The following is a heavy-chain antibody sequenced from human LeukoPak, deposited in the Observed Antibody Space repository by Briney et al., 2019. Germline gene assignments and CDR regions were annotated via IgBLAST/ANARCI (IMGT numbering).Heavy chain of an antibody. J-gene: IGHJ4*02. CDR3: ARAGWIITSAIDY. V-gene: IGHV4-38-2*01. D-gene: IGHD1-20*01. CDR2: IYHTGRA. Sequence: SETLSLTCGVSGYSISRGYFWAWVRHSPGKGLEWIATIYHTGRAYYNPSLESRVTISADTTKNEFSLNLKSVTAADTAVYFCARAGWIITSAIDYWGQGTLVTVSS. CDR1: GYSISRGYF.